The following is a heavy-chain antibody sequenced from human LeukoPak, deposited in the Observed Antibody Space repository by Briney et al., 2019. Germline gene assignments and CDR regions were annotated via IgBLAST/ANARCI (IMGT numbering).Heavy chain of an antibody. V-gene: IGHV3-9*03. D-gene: IGHD3-16*01. CDR2: ISWNSGSI. Sequence: GGSLRLSCAASGFTFDDYAMHWVRQAPGKGLEWVSGISWNSGSIGYADSVKGRFTISRDNAKNSLYLQMNSLRAEDMALYYCAKAGGSRYYYYMDVWGKGTTVTVSS. CDR1: GFTFDDYA. J-gene: IGHJ6*03. CDR3: AKAGGSRYYYYMDV.